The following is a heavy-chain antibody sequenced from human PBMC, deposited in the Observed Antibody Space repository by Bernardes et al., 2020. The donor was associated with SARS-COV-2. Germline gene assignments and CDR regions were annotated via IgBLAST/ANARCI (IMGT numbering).Heavy chain of an antibody. CDR1: GYTLTELS. Sequence: ASVKVSCKVSGYTLTELSMHWVRQAPEQGLEWMGRFDPDDGERIYAQKFQGRVTMTEDISTDTAYMELSSLRSEDTAVYYCASKNYYDSSGYYGLDYWGQGTLVTGSS. D-gene: IGHD3-22*01. V-gene: IGHV1-24*01. CDR2: FDPDDGER. J-gene: IGHJ4*02. CDR3: ASKNYYDSSGYYGLDY.